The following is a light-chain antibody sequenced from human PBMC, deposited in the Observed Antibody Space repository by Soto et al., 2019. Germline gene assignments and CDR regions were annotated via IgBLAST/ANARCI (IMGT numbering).Light chain of an antibody. V-gene: IGLV7-46*01. CDR3: LLFYNGVAV. J-gene: IGLJ2*01. CDR2: DTT. CDR1: TGAVTSGHF. Sequence: QAVVTQEPSLTVSPGGTVTLTCGSSTGAVTSGHFPYWFQQKPGQAPRTLIYDTTNKHSWTPARFSGSLLGGKAALTLSGAQPEDEAEYYCLLFYNGVAVFGGGTQLTVL.